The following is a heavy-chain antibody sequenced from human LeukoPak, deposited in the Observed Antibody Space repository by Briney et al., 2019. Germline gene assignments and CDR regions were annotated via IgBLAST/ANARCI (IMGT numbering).Heavy chain of an antibody. CDR1: GGSISSYY. CDR3: ARAGYSGYDPFDY. D-gene: IGHD5-12*01. J-gene: IGHJ4*02. CDR2: IYYSGST. V-gene: IGHV4-59*01. Sequence: SETLSLTCTVSGGSISSYYWSWIRQPPGKGLEWIGYIYYSGSTNYNPSLKSRVTISVDTSKNQFSLKLSSVTAADTAVYYCARAGYSGYDPFDYWGQGTLVTVSS.